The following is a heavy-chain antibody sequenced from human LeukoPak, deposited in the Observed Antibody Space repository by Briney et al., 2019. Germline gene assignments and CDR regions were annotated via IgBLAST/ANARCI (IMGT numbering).Heavy chain of an antibody. D-gene: IGHD6-6*01. J-gene: IGHJ6*02. CDR2: ISSSSSYI. CDR1: GFTFSSYS. Sequence: GGALRLSCAASGFTFSSYSMNCVRQAPGEGLGWGSSISSSSSYIYYADSGKGRFTISTDNAKNSMYLKMNSLRAEDKGVYYCGRDQYSSSSSPYYYYGRDVWGQGTTVTVSS. V-gene: IGHV3-21*01. CDR3: GRDQYSSSSSPYYYYGRDV.